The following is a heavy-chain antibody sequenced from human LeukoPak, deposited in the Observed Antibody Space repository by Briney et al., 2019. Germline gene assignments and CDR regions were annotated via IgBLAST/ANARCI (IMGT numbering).Heavy chain of an antibody. D-gene: IGHD3-9*01. V-gene: IGHV3-30*03. Sequence: PGGSLRLSCAASGFMFSSYGIHWIRQAPGKGLEWVALISFDGTNKYFIDSVKGRFTISRDNAKNSLYLQMSSLRAEDTAIYYCARDFTGWEYWGQGTLVSVSS. CDR1: GFMFSSYG. CDR3: ARDFTGWEY. J-gene: IGHJ4*02. CDR2: ISFDGTNK.